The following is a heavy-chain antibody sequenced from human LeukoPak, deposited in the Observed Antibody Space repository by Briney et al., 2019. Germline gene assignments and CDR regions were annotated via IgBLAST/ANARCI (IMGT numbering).Heavy chain of an antibody. J-gene: IGHJ4*02. Sequence: SETLPLTCTVSGGSIISYYWSWIRQPPGKELEWIGHIYSSGSTNYNPSLKSRVTISVDTSKNQFSLKLSSVTAADTAVYYCARNYDSSGYTAFGYWGRGTLLTVSS. V-gene: IGHV4-59*01. CDR2: IYSSGST. D-gene: IGHD3-22*01. CDR3: ARNYDSSGYTAFGY. CDR1: GGSIISYY.